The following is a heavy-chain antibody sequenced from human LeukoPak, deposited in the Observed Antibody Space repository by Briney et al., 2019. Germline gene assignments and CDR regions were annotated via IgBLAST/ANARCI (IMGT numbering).Heavy chain of an antibody. CDR3: ARGAVGRGITMVRVPWGYYYYGMDV. V-gene: IGHV1-8*01. D-gene: IGHD3-10*01. Sequence: ASVTVSYKASGYTFTSYDINWVRQAPGQGREGMGWMNLNSGKTGYAQKFQGRVTMTRNTSIGTAYMELSSLRSEDTAVYYCARGAVGRGITMVRVPWGYYYYGMDVWGQGTTVTVSS. CDR1: GYTFTSYD. J-gene: IGHJ6*02. CDR2: MNLNSGKT.